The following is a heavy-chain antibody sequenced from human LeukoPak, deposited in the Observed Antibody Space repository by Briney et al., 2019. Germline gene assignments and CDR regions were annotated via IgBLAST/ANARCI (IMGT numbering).Heavy chain of an antibody. CDR3: ARDRTITMVRGVIWFDP. Sequence: GASVTVSCKASGYTFTGYYMHWVRQAPGQGLEWMGWINPNSGGTNYAQKFQGRVTMTRDTSISTAYMELSRLRSDDTAVYYCARDRTITMVRGVIWFDPWGQGTLVTVSS. J-gene: IGHJ5*02. CDR2: INPNSGGT. CDR1: GYTFTGYY. D-gene: IGHD3-10*01. V-gene: IGHV1-2*02.